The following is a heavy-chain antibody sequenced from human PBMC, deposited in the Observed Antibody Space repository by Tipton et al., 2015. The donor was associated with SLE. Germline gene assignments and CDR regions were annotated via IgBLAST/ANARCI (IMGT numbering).Heavy chain of an antibody. V-gene: IGHV4-61*01. CDR2: IYYSGST. D-gene: IGHD3-16*01. J-gene: IGHJ3*02. CDR1: GDSMTSDFYF. CDR3: AREKGDAYPNLVAFDI. Sequence: TLSLTCTVSGDSMTSDFYFWGWIRQPPGKGLEWIGYIYYSGSTNYNPSLKSRVTISVDTSKNQFSLKLSSVTAADTAVYYCAREKGDAYPNLVAFDIWGQGTMVTVSS.